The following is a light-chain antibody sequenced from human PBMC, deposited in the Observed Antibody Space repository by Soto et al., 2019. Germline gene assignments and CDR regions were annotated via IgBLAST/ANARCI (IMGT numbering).Light chain of an antibody. CDR3: QQYGRSPWT. CDR2: DAS. Sequence: EIVLTQSPATLSLSPGERATLSCRAGQSVSSYLAWYQQKPGQAPRLLIYDASNRATGIPARFSGSGSGTDFTLTISRLEPEDFAVYYCQQYGRSPWTFGQGTKVDIK. J-gene: IGKJ1*01. V-gene: IGKV3-11*01. CDR1: QSVSSY.